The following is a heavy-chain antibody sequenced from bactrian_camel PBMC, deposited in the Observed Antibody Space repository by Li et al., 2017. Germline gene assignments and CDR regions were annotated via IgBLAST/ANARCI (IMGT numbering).Heavy chain of an antibody. J-gene: IGHJ6*01. Sequence: HVQLVESGGGSVQAGGSLKLSCAASLNSYSSYCMGWFRQTPGKEREGVAWIDSADNTLYANSVKGRFTISRDSAKNTLYLQMNSLKPEDTAMYYCAALRRVPTFTRSDLSQLPLGYKGQGTQVTVS. CDR2: IDSADNT. CDR3: AALRRVPTFTRSDLSQLPLGY. V-gene: IGHV3S53*01. CDR1: LNSYSSYC.